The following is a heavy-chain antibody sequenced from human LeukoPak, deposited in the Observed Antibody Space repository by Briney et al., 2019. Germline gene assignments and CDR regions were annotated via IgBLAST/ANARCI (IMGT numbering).Heavy chain of an antibody. V-gene: IGHV4-59*01. CDR2: IYYSGST. CDR3: ARRGEYFDH. Sequence: PSETLTLTCTVSGGSISGYFWSWIRQPPGKGLEWIGYIYYSGSTNYNPSLKSRVTISVDTSKNQFSLKLNSVTAADTAVYYCARRGEYFDHCCRGTLVTASS. CDR1: GGSISGYF. J-gene: IGHJ2*01. D-gene: IGHD3-3*01.